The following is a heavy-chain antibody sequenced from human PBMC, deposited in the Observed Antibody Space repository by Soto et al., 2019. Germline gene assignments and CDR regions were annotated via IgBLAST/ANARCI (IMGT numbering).Heavy chain of an antibody. CDR3: VKDMAIGLAAAGHFDY. CDR1: GFTFDDYA. J-gene: IGHJ4*02. V-gene: IGHV3-9*01. Sequence: EVQLVESGGGLVQPGRSLRLSCAASGFTFDDYAMHWVRQAPGKGLEWVSGLSWNSGDIGYADSVKGRFTISRDNAKNSLYLQMNSLRTEDTALYYCVKDMAIGLAAAGHFDYWGQGTLVTVSS. D-gene: IGHD6-13*01. CDR2: LSWNSGDI.